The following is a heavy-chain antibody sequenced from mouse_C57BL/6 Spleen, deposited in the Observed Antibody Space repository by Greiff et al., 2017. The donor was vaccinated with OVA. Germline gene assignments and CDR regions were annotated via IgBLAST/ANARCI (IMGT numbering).Heavy chain of an antibody. J-gene: IGHJ4*01. D-gene: IGHD2-1*01. CDR2: ICAGGSYT. CDR3: ARGGNSYYYAMDY. CDR1: GFTFSSYA. Sequence: EVHLVESGAGLVKPGGSLKLSCAASGFTFSSYAMSWVRQTPEKRLEWVATICAGGSYTYYPDNVKGRFTISSDTATNNLYMQMSHLTDEEAALYYCARGGNSYYYAMDYWGQGTSVTVSS. V-gene: IGHV5-4*01.